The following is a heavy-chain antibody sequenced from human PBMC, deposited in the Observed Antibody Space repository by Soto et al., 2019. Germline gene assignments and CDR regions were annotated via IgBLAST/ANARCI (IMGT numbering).Heavy chain of an antibody. D-gene: IGHD3-10*01. V-gene: IGHV3-23*01. CDR2: ISGSGGST. Sequence: EVQLLESGGGLVQPGGSLRLSCAASGFTFSSYAMSWVRQAPGKGLEWVSAISGSGGSTYYADSVKGRFTISRDNSKNTWNLKMNSLRAEDRAVYNCPKGPPLWLGEVFDIWGQGTMSPSLQ. CDR3: PKGPPLWLGEVFDI. J-gene: IGHJ3*02. CDR1: GFTFSSYA.